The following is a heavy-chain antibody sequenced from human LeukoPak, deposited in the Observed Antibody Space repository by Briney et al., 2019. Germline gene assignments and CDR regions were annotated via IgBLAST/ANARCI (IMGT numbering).Heavy chain of an antibody. V-gene: IGHV3-23*01. D-gene: IGHD4-17*01. CDR2: ISGSGGSP. CDR3: AKGYTVTTTLVDY. Sequence: GGSLRLSCAASGFIFSSYAMNWVRQAPGKGLEWVSAISGSGGSPYYADSVRGRFTISRDNSKNTLFLQMNSLRAEDTAVYYCAKGYTVTTTLVDYWGQGTLVTVSS. J-gene: IGHJ4*02. CDR1: GFIFSSYA.